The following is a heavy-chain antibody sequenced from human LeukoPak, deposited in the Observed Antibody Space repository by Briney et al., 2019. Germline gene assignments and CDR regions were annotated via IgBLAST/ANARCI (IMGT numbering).Heavy chain of an antibody. CDR1: GFTFSSYG. D-gene: IGHD5-12*01. Sequence: GRSLRLSCAASGFTFSSYGMHWVRQAPGKGLEWVAVISYDGSNKYYADSVKGRFTISRDNSKNTLYLQMNSLRAEDTAVYYCAIGYGGYLSQSAFDIWGQGTLLTVSS. J-gene: IGHJ3*02. V-gene: IGHV3-30*03. CDR2: ISYDGSNK. CDR3: AIGYGGYLSQSAFDI.